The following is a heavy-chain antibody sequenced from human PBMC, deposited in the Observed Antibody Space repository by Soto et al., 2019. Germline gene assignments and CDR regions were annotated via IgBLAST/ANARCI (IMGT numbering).Heavy chain of an antibody. CDR1: GFIFSRYW. V-gene: IGHV3-74*01. CDR3: ARQLPTAIRGGYYYSYGMDV. CDR2: LHSDGSTT. Sequence: GSLRLSCAASGFIFSRYWMHWVRQAPGKGLVWVSRLHSDGSTTSYADSVKGRFTISRDNAKNTLYLQMNSLRAEDTAVYYCARQLPTAIRGGYYYSYGMDVWGQGTTVTVSS. D-gene: IGHD2-2*02. J-gene: IGHJ6*02.